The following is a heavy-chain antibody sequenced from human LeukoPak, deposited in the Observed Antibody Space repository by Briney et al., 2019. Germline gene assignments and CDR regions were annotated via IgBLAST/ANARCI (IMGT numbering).Heavy chain of an antibody. CDR2: ISGSGGST. J-gene: IGHJ4*02. V-gene: IGHV3-23*01. CDR1: GFTFSRHA. D-gene: IGHD6-6*01. CDR3: ARDIAARRFDY. Sequence: GGSLRLSCAASGFTFSRHAMNWVRQAPGKGLEWVSGISGSGGSTYYADSVKGRCTISRDNAKNTLFLQMNSLRAEDTAVYYCARDIAARRFDYWGQGTLVTVSS.